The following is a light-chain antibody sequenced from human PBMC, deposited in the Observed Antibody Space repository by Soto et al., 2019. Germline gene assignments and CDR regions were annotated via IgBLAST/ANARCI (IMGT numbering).Light chain of an antibody. Sequence: QSALTQSASVSGSPGQSITISCTGTSSDVGSYNLVSWYQHHPGKAPKLMIYVVGKRPSGVSSRFSGSKSGNTASLTISGLQAEDEADYYCCSYAGSGTPYVFGTGTKLTVL. J-gene: IGLJ1*01. CDR2: VVG. CDR3: CSYAGSGTPYV. V-gene: IGLV2-23*02. CDR1: SSDVGSYNL.